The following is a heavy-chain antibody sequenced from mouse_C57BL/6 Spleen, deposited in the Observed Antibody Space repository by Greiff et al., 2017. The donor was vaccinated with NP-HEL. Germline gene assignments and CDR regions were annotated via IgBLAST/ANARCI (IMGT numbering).Heavy chain of an antibody. CDR1: GFTFSNYW. J-gene: IGHJ2*01. CDR2: IRLKSDNYAT. V-gene: IGHV6-3*01. Sequence: DVQLVESGGGLVQPGGSMKLSCVASGFTFSNYWMNWVRQSPEEGLEWVAQIRLKSDNYATHYAESVKGRFTISRDDSKSSVYLQMNNLRAEDTGIYYCTEGWDSYWGQGTTLTVSS. CDR3: TEGWDSY. D-gene: IGHD3-3*01.